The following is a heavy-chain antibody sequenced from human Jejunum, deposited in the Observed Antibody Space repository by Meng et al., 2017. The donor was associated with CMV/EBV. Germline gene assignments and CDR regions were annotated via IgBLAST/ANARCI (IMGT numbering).Heavy chain of an antibody. CDR2: ISGGAHVS. V-gene: IGHV3-11*01. CDR1: RDYY. D-gene: IGHD2-15*01. CDR3: ARAGVVVTATPHYYGMDV. Sequence: RDYYMTWIRRAPGKGLEWVSYISGGAHVSYYADSVKGRFTISRDNAGNSLYLQMDSLRSEDTAVYYCARAGVVVTATPHYYGMDVWGHGTAVTVSS. J-gene: IGHJ6*02.